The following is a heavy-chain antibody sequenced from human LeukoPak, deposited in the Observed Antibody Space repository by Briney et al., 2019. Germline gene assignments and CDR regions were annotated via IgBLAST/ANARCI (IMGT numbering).Heavy chain of an antibody. J-gene: IGHJ4*02. Sequence: ESSETLSLTCTVSGGSISSFHWSWIRQPPGKGLEWIGYIYYSGSTNCNPSLKSRVTISVDTSKNQFSLKLSSVTAADTAVYYCARRAYSSGYYVFDHWGQGALVTVSS. CDR3: ARRAYSSGYYVFDH. D-gene: IGHD3-22*01. V-gene: IGHV4-59*01. CDR1: GGSISSFH. CDR2: IYYSGST.